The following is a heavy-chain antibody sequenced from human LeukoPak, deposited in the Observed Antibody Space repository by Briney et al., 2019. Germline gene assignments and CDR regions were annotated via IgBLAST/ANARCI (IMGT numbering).Heavy chain of an antibody. CDR2: ISAYNGNT. D-gene: IGHD6-19*01. CDR1: GYTFTSYG. Sequence: ASVKVSCKASGYTFTSYGISWVRQAPGQGLEWMGWISAYNGNTNYAQKFQGRVTMTRDTSTSTVYMELSSLRSGDTAVYYCARFAVHRRLAVAGQFGLDYWGQGTLVTVSS. J-gene: IGHJ4*02. CDR3: ARFAVHRRLAVAGQFGLDY. V-gene: IGHV1-18*01.